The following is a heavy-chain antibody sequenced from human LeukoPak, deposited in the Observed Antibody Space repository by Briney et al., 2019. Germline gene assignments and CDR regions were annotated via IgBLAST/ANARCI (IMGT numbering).Heavy chain of an antibody. J-gene: IGHJ4*02. CDR1: GFTFSSYA. D-gene: IGHD5-12*01. Sequence: GGSLRLSCAASGFTFSSYAMSWVRQAPGKGLEWVSAISGSGGSTYYADSVKGRFTISRDKAKNSLYLQMNSLRAEDTAVYYCARIFTVDIVATWLSSEDHFDYWGQGTLVTVSS. CDR3: ARIFTVDIVATWLSSEDHFDY. V-gene: IGHV3-23*01. CDR2: ISGSGGST.